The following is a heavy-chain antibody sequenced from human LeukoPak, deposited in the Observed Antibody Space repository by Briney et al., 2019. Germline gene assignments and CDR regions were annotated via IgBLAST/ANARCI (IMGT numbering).Heavy chain of an antibody. CDR2: INPNSGGT. CDR1: GYTFAGYY. V-gene: IGHV1-2*04. CDR3: AKDMRSSSWYLFDY. J-gene: IGHJ4*02. D-gene: IGHD6-13*01. Sequence: ASVTVSCKASGYTFAGYYMHWVRQAPGQGLEWMGWINPNSGGTNYAQKFQGWVTMTRDTSINTAYMQLSRLRSDDTALYYCAKDMRSSSWYLFDYWGQGTLVTVSS.